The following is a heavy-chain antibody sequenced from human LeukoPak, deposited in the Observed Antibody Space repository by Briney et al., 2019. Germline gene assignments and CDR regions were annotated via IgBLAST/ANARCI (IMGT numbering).Heavy chain of an antibody. CDR1: GFTFDDYS. CDR3: AKASSSWYDGLFDY. CDR2: ISWNSGSI. D-gene: IGHD6-13*01. J-gene: IGHJ4*02. V-gene: IGHV3-9*03. Sequence: PGGSLRLSCAASGFTFDDYSMHWVRQAPGKGLEWVSGISWNSGSIGYADSVKGRFTISRDNAKNSLYLQMNSLRAEDMALYYCAKASSSWYDGLFDYWGQGTLVTVSS.